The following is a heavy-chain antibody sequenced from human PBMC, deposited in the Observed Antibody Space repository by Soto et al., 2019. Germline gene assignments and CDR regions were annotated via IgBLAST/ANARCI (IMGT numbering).Heavy chain of an antibody. V-gene: IGHV4-59*08. J-gene: IGHJ4*02. CDR1: GGSISGYS. CDR3: GRISSNGDYAY. D-gene: IGHD4-17*01. CDR2: IYSGNT. Sequence: QVQLQESGPGVVKPSETLSLTCTISGGSISGYSWTWIRQSPGKGLEYIGYIYSGNTNYNPSLNSRVTISVDTSKNQFSLKLSSVTAADTAVYYCGRISSNGDYAYWGQGTLVTVSS.